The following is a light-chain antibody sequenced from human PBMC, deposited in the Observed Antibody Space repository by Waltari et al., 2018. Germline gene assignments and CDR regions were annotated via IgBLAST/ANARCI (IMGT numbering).Light chain of an antibody. J-gene: IGKJ1*01. CDR2: GAS. CDR1: QSVSRA. CDR3: QHYVRLPAT. Sequence: SCRASQSVSRALAWYQRKPGQAPRLLIYGASSRATDIPDRFSGSGSGTDFSLTISRLEPEDFAVYYCQHYVRLPATFGQGTKVEIK. V-gene: IGKV3-20*01.